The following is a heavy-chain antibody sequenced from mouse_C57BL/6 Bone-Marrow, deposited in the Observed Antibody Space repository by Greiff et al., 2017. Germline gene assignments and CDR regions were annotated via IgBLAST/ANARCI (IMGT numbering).Heavy chain of an antibody. V-gene: IGHV5-4*03. J-gene: IGHJ2*03. Sequence: EVHLVESGGGLVKPGGSLKLSCAASGFTFSSYAMSWVRQTPEKRLEWVATISDGGSYTYYPDNVKGRFTISRDNAKNNLYLQMSHLKSEDTAMYYCARRYSTSVDFWCQGTGTTV. CDR2: ISDGGSYT. CDR3: ARRYSTSVDF. D-gene: IGHD2-5*01. CDR1: GFTFSSYA.